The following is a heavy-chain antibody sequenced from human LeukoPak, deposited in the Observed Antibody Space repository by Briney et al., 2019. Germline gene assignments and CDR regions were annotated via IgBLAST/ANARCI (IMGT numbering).Heavy chain of an antibody. Sequence: PSETLSLTCTVSGGSVSSGSYYWSWIRQPPGKGLEWIGYICYSGSTNYNPSLKSRVTISVDTSKNQFSLKLSSVTAADTAVYYCARVGYQLLYDYWGQGTLVTVSS. V-gene: IGHV4-61*01. CDR3: ARVGYQLLYDY. J-gene: IGHJ4*02. D-gene: IGHD2-2*02. CDR1: GGSVSSGSYY. CDR2: ICYSGST.